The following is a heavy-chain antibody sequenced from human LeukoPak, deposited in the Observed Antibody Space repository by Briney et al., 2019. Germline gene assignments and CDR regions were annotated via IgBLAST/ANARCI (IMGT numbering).Heavy chain of an antibody. CDR2: IKQDGSEK. D-gene: IGHD3-16*02. Sequence: GXXRLSCAASGFTFSSYWMSWVRQAPGKGLEWVANIKQDGSEKYYVDSVKGRFTISRDNAKNSLYLQMNSLRAEDTAVYYCAREDVITFGGVIGHAFDIWGQGTMVTVSS. CDR1: GFTFSSYW. CDR3: AREDVITFGGVIGHAFDI. J-gene: IGHJ3*02. V-gene: IGHV3-7*01.